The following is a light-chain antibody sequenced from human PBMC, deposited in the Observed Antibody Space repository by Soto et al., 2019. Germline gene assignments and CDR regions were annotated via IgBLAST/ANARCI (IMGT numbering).Light chain of an antibody. CDR3: QQYNKWPPIT. CDR2: GTS. CDR1: QTVNGNY. J-gene: IGKJ5*01. V-gene: IGKV3-20*01. Sequence: ETVLTQSPGTLSLSPGERATLSCRASQTVNGNYLGWYQQKPGQAPRLLIYGTSSRATGIPDRFSGSGSGTDFTLTISRLEPEDFAVYYCQQYNKWPPITFGQGTRLEIK.